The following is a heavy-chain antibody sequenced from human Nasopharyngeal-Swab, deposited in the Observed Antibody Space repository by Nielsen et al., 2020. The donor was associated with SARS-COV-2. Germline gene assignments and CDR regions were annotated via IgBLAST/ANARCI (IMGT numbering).Heavy chain of an antibody. J-gene: IGHJ4*02. Sequence: GESLKIPCAASGFSLSSYWMHWVRQAPGKGLSWVSRINPDGNTINYVDSVKGRFTISRDTAKNTLYLQMSSLRVEDTAVYYCTRDTFGPTDSWGQGTLVTVSS. CDR3: TRDTFGPTDS. CDR1: GFSLSSYW. V-gene: IGHV3-74*01. CDR2: INPDGNTI. D-gene: IGHD2/OR15-2a*01.